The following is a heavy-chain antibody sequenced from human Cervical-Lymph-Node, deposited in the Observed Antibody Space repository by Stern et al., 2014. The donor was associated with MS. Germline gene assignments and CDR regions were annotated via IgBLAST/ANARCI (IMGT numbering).Heavy chain of an antibody. J-gene: IGHJ4*02. CDR2: ISWNSGAI. CDR1: GFTFDEYA. CDR3: PKEKSLSDDYQYFDY. D-gene: IGHD4-11*01. Sequence: VQLVESGGGLVQPGRSLRLSCVASGFTFDEYAMHWVRQAPGKGLEWVSGISWNSGAIGYEDSGKGRFTISRNNAQYYLFLPMNSLRPEDTAFYYSPKEKSLSDDYQYFDYWGQGALVTVSS. V-gene: IGHV3-9*01.